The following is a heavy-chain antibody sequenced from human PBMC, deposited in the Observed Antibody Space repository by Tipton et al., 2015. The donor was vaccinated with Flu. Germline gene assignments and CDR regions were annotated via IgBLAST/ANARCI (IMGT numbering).Heavy chain of an antibody. J-gene: IGHJ5*02. CDR2: IYHRGDI. V-gene: IGHV4-59*08. Sequence: GASISSSYWSWVRQPPGKGLECIGYIYHRGDINYNPSLKSRVTISMDTSKNQFSLKLTSVTATDTAVYYCARYARVLDPWGQGTLVTVSS. CDR3: ARYARVLDP. D-gene: IGHD4/OR15-4a*01. CDR1: GASISSSY.